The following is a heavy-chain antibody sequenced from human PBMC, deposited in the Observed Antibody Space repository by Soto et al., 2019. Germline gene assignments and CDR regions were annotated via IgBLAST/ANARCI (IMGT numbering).Heavy chain of an antibody. CDR2: INPSGGST. J-gene: IGHJ6*02. CDR3: ASSRAWELLDYYDGMDV. V-gene: IGHV1-46*01. Sequence: GASVKVSCKASGYTFTSYYMHWVRQAPGQGLEWMGIINPSGGSTSYAQKFQGRVTMTRDTSTSTVYMELSSLRSEDTAVYYCASSRAWELLDYYDGMDVWSQGTTVTVS. D-gene: IGHD1-26*01. CDR1: GYTFTSYY.